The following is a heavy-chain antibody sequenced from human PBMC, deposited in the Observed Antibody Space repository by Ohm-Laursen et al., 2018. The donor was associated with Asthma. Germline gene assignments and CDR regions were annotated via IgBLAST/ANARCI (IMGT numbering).Heavy chain of an antibody. CDR2: IWYDGTIT. V-gene: IGHV3-33*02. J-gene: IGHJ3*01. Sequence: SLRLSCTASGFTFSTYGMHWVRQAPGKGLEWVAVIWYDGTITYYADSPKGRFSVSRDNSKNTLFLQMNRLRVEDTAIYYCARDSGMAVVVDAFDLWGQGTMVTVSS. D-gene: IGHD6-19*01. CDR1: GFTFSTYG. CDR3: ARDSGMAVVVDAFDL.